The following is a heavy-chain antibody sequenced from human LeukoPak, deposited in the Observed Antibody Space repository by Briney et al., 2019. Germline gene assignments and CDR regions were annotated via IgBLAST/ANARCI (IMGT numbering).Heavy chain of an antibody. V-gene: IGHV5-51*01. Sequence: GESLKISCKGSGYSFTNYWIGWVRQMPGKGLEWMGIIYPGDSDTRYSPSFQGQVTISVDKSIGTAYLQWSSLKASDTAMYYCARRSYGDYVDLFDYWGQGTLVTVSS. CDR2: IYPGDSDT. D-gene: IGHD4-17*01. CDR3: ARRSYGDYVDLFDY. J-gene: IGHJ4*02. CDR1: GYSFTNYW.